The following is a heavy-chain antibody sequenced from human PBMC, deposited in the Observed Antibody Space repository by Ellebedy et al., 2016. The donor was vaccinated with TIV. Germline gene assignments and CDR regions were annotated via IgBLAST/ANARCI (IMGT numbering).Heavy chain of an antibody. V-gene: IGHV3-23*01. CDR1: GFTFSGYS. CDR2: IDGSGVKA. CDR3: ARQVPVPGVWYFDL. J-gene: IGHJ2*01. Sequence: GESLKISCAGSGFTFSGYSMNWVRQAPGKGLEWVSSIDGSGVKAYHADSAKGRFTISRDNSKNTLYLEMNSLRPEDTAVFYCARQVPVPGVWYFDLWGRGTLVTVSS. D-gene: IGHD6-19*01.